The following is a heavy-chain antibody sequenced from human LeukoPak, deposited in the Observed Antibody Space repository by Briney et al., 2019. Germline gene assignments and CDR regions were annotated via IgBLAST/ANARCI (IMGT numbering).Heavy chain of an antibody. CDR1: GYSISSGYY. Sequence: PSETLSLTCAVSGYSISSGYYWGWIRQPPGKGLEWIGSIYHSGSTYYNPSLKSRVTISVDTSKNQFSLKLSSVTAADTAVYYCARGYGDYGWVDPWGQGTLVTGSS. V-gene: IGHV4-38-2*01. CDR2: IYHSGST. CDR3: ARGYGDYGWVDP. D-gene: IGHD4-17*01. J-gene: IGHJ5*02.